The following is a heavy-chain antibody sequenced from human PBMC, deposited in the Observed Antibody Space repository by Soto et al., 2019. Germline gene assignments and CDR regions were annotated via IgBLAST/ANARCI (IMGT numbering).Heavy chain of an antibody. V-gene: IGHV1-8*02. CDR1: GYTFTNND. CDR2: MNPGSGDT. D-gene: IGHD5-18*01. Sequence: PGASVKVSCTASGYTFTNNDVSWVRQATGQGLEWMGWMNPGSGDTGYAQKFQGRVTMTRDISIATAYMELNSLTSEDTAIYYCARMESFGSLNWFDPWGQGTLVTVSS. CDR3: ARMESFGSLNWFDP. J-gene: IGHJ5*02.